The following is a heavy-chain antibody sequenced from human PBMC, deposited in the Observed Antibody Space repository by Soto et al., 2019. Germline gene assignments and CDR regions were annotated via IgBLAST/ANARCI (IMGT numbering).Heavy chain of an antibody. D-gene: IGHD2-2*01. Sequence: SETLSLTCTVSGGSISSSSYYWGWIRQPPGKGLEWIGSIYYSGSTYYNPSLKSRVTISVDTSKNQFSLKLSSVTAADTAVYYCARHVPGVVVPAAIPYYFDYWGQGTLVTVSS. CDR1: GGSISSSSYY. V-gene: IGHV4-39*01. J-gene: IGHJ4*02. CDR2: IYYSGST. CDR3: ARHVPGVVVPAAIPYYFDY.